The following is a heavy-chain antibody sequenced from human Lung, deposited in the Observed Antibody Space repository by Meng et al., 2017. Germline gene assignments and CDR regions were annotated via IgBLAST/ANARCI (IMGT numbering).Heavy chain of an antibody. V-gene: IGHV1-18*01. D-gene: IGHD2-8*02. Sequence: QVHLVQSGAEVKKPGPSVKLSCKASGYTFTIYGISWVRQAPGQGLEWMGWISTYHGNTNYAQKLQRRVTMTTDTSTSTAYMELSRLTSDDTAVYYCAIDGDIMLVRGGFDPWGQGTLVTVSS. CDR3: AIDGDIMLVRGGFDP. CDR2: ISTYHGNT. J-gene: IGHJ5*02. CDR1: GYTFTIYG.